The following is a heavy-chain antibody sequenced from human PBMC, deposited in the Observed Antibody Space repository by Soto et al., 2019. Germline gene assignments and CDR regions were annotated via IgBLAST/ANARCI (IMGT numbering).Heavy chain of an antibody. V-gene: IGHV1-2*04. CDR1: GYTFTGYY. CDR2: INPNSDGT. J-gene: IGHJ5*02. CDR3: ARVDSSSWYGFDP. Sequence: ASVKVSCKASGYTFTGYYMHWVRQAPGQGLEWMGWINPNSDGTNYAQKFQGWVTMTRDTSISTAYMELSRLRSDDTAVYYCARVDSSSWYGFDPWGQGTLVTVSS. D-gene: IGHD6-13*01.